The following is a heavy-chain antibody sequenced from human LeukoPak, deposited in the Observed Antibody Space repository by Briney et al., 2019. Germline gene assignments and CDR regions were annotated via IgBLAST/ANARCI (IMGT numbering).Heavy chain of an antibody. CDR3: ARGACINGSCYGWFDP. D-gene: IGHD2-15*01. J-gene: IGHJ5*02. V-gene: IGHV3-11*03. CDR1: GFTFTDSY. CDR2: ITSSSTYT. Sequence: GGSLRLSCAASGFTFTDSYMSWIRQAPGKGLEWVSYITSSSTYTNYADSVKGRFIISRDNAKNSLFLQMGSLRAEDTAVYYCARGACINGSCYGWFDPWGQGTLVTVSS.